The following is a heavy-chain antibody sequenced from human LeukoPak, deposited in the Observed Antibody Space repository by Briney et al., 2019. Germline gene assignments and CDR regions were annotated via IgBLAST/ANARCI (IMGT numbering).Heavy chain of an antibody. CDR2: INGDGSEK. D-gene: IGHD3-16*01. J-gene: IGHJ4*02. Sequence: GGSLRLSCAASGLTFNSHWMSWVRQAPGKGLEWMAMINGDGSEKNYVDSVKGLFTISRENAKNSLYLQMNNLRAEDMGVYYCVTGGGAYWGQGTLVTVS. V-gene: IGHV3-7*01. CDR1: GLTFNSHW. CDR3: VTGGGAY.